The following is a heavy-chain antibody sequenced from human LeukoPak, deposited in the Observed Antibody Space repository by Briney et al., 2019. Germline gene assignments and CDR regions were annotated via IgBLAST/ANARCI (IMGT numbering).Heavy chain of an antibody. D-gene: IGHD3-22*01. V-gene: IGHV1-18*01. J-gene: IGHJ5*02. CDR3: ARDPSYDSSGYPNWFDP. Sequence: GASVKVSCKASGYTFTSYGITWVRLAPGQGLEWMGWISAHNGNTNYAQMFQGRVTMTTDTSTNTAYMELRSLRADDTAMYYCARDPSYDSSGYPNWFDPWGQGTLVTVSS. CDR2: ISAHNGNT. CDR1: GYTFTSYG.